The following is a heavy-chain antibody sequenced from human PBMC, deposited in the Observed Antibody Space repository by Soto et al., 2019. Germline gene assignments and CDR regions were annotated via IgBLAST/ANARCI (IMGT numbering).Heavy chain of an antibody. CDR2: ITSGGDTT. V-gene: IGHV3-23*01. J-gene: IGHJ4*02. Sequence: EVQLLESGGDLIQPGGSLRLSCAASGFTFSSFAMSWVRQAPGKGLQWVSTITSGGDTTYYTDSVKGRFTISRDNSKNTLYLQMNSLRAEDTDLYYCAKRYYYDNSGLWDSWGQGTLVTVSS. CDR1: GFTFSSFA. D-gene: IGHD3-22*01. CDR3: AKRYYYDNSGLWDS.